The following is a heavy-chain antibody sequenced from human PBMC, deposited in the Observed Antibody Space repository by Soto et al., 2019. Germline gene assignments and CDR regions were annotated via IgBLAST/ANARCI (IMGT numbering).Heavy chain of an antibody. CDR1: KYTFNNYA. Sequence: ASVKVSCKASKYTFNNYALHWVRRAPGQGLEWMGWISPGSANTKYSQKFQARVTITWDTSASTAYMELSSLRSDDTAPYYCARDTITPGGHFSQFGMDVWGQGTTVTVSS. D-gene: IGHD3-9*01. CDR2: ISPGSANT. V-gene: IGHV1-3*01. CDR3: ARDTITPGGHFSQFGMDV. J-gene: IGHJ6*02.